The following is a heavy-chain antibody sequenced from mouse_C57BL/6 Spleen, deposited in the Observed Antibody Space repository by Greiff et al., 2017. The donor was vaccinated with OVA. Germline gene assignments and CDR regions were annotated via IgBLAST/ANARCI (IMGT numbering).Heavy chain of an antibody. J-gene: IGHJ3*01. CDR1: GFTFSDYY. Sequence: EVKLMESEGGLVQPGSSMKLSCTASGFTFSDYYMAWVRQVPEKGLEWVANINYDGSSTYYLDSLKSRFIISRDNAKNILYLQMSSLKSEDTATYYCAREDDGYYGFAYWGQGTLVTVSA. D-gene: IGHD2-3*01. CDR2: INYDGSST. V-gene: IGHV5-16*01. CDR3: AREDDGYYGFAY.